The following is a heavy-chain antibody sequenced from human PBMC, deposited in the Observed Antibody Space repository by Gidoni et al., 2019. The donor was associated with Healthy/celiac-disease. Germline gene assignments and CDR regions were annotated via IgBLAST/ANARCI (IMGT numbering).Heavy chain of an antibody. D-gene: IGHD6-19*01. Sequence: QVTLKESGPVLVKPTETLTLTCTVSGFSLSNARMGVSWIRQPPGKALEWLAHIFSNDEKSYSTSLKSRLTISKDTSKSQVVLTMTNMDPVDTATYYCARITLAVAGLIYYYYGMDVWGQGTTVTVSS. J-gene: IGHJ6*02. CDR3: ARITLAVAGLIYYYYGMDV. CDR1: GFSLSNARMG. V-gene: IGHV2-26*01. CDR2: IFSNDEK.